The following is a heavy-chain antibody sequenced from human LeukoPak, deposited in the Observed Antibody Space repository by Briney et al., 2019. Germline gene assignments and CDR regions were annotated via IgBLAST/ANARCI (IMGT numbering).Heavy chain of an antibody. CDR1: GFTFSAYS. D-gene: IGHD4-11*01. V-gene: IGHV3-48*02. J-gene: IGHJ3*02. CDR2: ISSSSNTT. Sequence: PGGSLRLSCAATGFTFSAYSMNWVRQAPGKGLEWVSYISSSSNTTYYADSVKGRFTISRDNAKNSLYLQINSLRDEDTALYYCARDLHYAFDIWGQGTMVTVSS. CDR3: ARDLHYAFDI.